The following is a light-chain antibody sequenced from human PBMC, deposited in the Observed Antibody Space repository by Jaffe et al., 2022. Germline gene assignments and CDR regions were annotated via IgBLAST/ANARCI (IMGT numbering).Light chain of an antibody. V-gene: IGLV2-14*03. CDR1: SSDVGAYDY. CDR3: CSFTTSSTFV. Sequence: QSALSQPASVSGSPGQSITISCTGTSSDVGAYDYVSWYQQHPGKAPKHMIYDVSNRPSGVSIRFSGSKSGNTASLTISGLQADDEADYYCCSFTTSSTFVFGTGTKVTVL. J-gene: IGLJ1*01. CDR2: DVS.